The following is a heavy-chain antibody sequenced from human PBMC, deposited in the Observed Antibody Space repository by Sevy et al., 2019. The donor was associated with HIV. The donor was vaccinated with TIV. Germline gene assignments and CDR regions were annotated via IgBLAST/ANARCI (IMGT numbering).Heavy chain of an antibody. V-gene: IGHV3-23*01. CDR1: GFTFSSYA. CDR3: ARKYDSSGYFDY. Sequence: GSLRLSCAASGFTFSSYAMNWVRQAPGKGLEWVSGISGSGGSGDKTIYADSVKGRFTISRDDSKNSLYLQLNSLRAEDTAIYYCARKYDSSGYFDYWGQGTLVTVSS. J-gene: IGHJ4*02. D-gene: IGHD3-22*01. CDR2: ISGSGGSGDKT.